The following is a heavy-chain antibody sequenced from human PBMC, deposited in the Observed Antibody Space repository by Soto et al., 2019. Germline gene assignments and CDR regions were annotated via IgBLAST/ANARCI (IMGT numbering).Heavy chain of an antibody. Sequence: QVQLVGSGGGVVQPGRSLRLSCAASGFTFSSYGMHWVRQAPGKGLEWVAVISYDGGNEYYADSVKGRFTISRDNSKNTLYLQMNSLRAEDTAVFYCAKDRGRYTYSSSLVYYYYGMDVWGQGTTVTVSS. D-gene: IGHD3-16*02. J-gene: IGHJ6*02. CDR3: AKDRGRYTYSSSLVYYYYGMDV. CDR1: GFTFSSYG. V-gene: IGHV3-30*18. CDR2: ISYDGGNE.